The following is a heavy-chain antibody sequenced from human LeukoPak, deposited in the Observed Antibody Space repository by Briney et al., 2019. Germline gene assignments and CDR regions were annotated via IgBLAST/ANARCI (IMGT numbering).Heavy chain of an antibody. J-gene: IGHJ4*02. Sequence: LPGGSLRLSCAASGFMFSSNWMSWVRLAPGKGLEWVANIKEDGTETYYVDSVKGRFTISRDNAKNSLYLQMNSLRVEDTAVYYCAKDGGLWVSAHWGDSWGRGTLVTVSS. CDR1: GFMFSSNW. V-gene: IGHV3-7*03. D-gene: IGHD7-27*01. CDR3: AKDGGLWVSAHWGDS. CDR2: IKEDGTET.